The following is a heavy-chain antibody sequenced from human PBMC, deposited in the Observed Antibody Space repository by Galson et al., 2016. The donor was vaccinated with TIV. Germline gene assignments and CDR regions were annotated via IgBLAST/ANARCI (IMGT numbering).Heavy chain of an antibody. V-gene: IGHV1-69*13. Sequence: SVKVSCKASGGIFNTYSFNWVRQAPGQGLEWMGGLVPVDAKTNYAQKFQGRATITADESPSTASLELDSLTSDDTAVYYCAVLSPGRGPVLAFWGQGTLVTVSS. J-gene: IGHJ4*02. CDR3: AVLSPGRGPVLAF. CDR1: GGIFNTYS. CDR2: LVPVDAKT. D-gene: IGHD2/OR15-2a*01.